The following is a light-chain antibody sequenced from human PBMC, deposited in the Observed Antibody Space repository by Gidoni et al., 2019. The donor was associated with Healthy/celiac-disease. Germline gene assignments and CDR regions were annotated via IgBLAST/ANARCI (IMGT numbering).Light chain of an antibody. J-gene: IGLJ3*02. CDR3: AAWDDSLKRV. V-gene: IGLV1-44*01. CDR1: SSNIGSNT. Sequence: QTVLPQPPSASGTPGQRVTISFSGSSSNIGSNTVNWYQQLPETAPNLLIYSNNQRPSGVPDRFSGSKSCTSASLSISGLQSEDEADYYCAAWDDSLKRVFGGGTKLTVL. CDR2: SNN.